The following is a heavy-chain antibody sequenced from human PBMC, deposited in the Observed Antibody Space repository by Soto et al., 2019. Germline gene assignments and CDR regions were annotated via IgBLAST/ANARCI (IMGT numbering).Heavy chain of an antibody. CDR1: GYTFSNDA. J-gene: IGHJ4*02. V-gene: IGHV1-18*01. CDR3: ARASRYYWNYMMY. CDR2: VSAYNGNT. D-gene: IGHD1-7*01. Sequence: HGQLVQSGAEVKKPGASVKVSCKASGYTFSNDAIPWVRQAPGQGLEWMGWVSAYNGNTNYAQKFKGSVTMTTDTSTSTAYMEIRSLRYDDTAVYFCARASRYYWNYMMYWGQGTLVTVSS.